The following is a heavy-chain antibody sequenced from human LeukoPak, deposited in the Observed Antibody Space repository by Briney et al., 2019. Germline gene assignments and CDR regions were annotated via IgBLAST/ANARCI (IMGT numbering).Heavy chain of an antibody. CDR3: ASGARYGYFQH. CDR2: ISSSSSTI. J-gene: IGHJ1*01. CDR1: GFTFSSYS. Sequence: GSLRLSCAASGFTFSSYSMNWVRQAPGKGLEWVSYISSSSSTIYYADSVKGRFTISRDNSKNTLYLQMNSLRAEDTAVYYCASGARYGYFQHWGQGTLVTVSS. V-gene: IGHV3-48*01. D-gene: IGHD5-18*01.